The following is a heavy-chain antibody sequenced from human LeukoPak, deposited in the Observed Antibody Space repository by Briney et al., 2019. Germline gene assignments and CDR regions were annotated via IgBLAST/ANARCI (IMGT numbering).Heavy chain of an antibody. CDR1: GSTFSSYS. J-gene: IGHJ3*02. D-gene: IGHD2-21*02. Sequence: GGSLRLSCAASGSTFSSYSTNWVRQAPGKGLEWVSSISSSSSYIYYADSVKGRFTISRDNAKNSLYLQMNSLRAEDTAVYYCARLGVVVTAIDIWGQGTMVTVSS. CDR2: ISSSSSYI. CDR3: ARLGVVVTAIDI. V-gene: IGHV3-21*01.